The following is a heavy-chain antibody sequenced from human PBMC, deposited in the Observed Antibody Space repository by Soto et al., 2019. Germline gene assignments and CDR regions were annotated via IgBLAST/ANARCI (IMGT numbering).Heavy chain of an antibody. CDR3: VRYGVAATY. D-gene: IGHD2-21*02. CDR2: MNPSSGNT. V-gene: IGHV1-8*01. CDR1: GYSFTTYN. J-gene: IGHJ4*02. Sequence: GXSVKGSCNASGYSFTTYNINWVRQATGQGLEWMGWMNPSSGNTGYAQKFQDRITLTRDTSITTAYMELSSLRSDDTAVYFCVRYGVAATYWGQGTLVTVSS.